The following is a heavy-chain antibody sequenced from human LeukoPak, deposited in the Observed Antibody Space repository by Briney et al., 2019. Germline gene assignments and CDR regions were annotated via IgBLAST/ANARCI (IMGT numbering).Heavy chain of an antibody. Sequence: TGGSLRLSCAVSGFSVNNNYMSWVRQAPGKGLEWVSAPYSGGGTFYADSVRGRFTISRDDSENTVYLEMNSLRPEDTAVYYCARISNIRSDWFDPWGQGTLVTVSS. J-gene: IGHJ5*02. CDR1: GFSVNNNY. CDR2: PYSGGGT. D-gene: IGHD4-11*01. CDR3: ARISNIRSDWFDP. V-gene: IGHV3-53*05.